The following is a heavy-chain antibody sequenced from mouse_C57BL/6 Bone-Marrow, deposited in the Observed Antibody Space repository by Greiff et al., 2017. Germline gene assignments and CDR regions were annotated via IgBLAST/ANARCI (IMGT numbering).Heavy chain of an antibody. CDR2: IYPGDGDT. J-gene: IGHJ2*01. CDR3: ERDYDYAFDY. CDR1: GYAFSSSW. V-gene: IGHV1-82*01. D-gene: IGHD2-4*01. Sequence: QVQLQQSGPELVKPGASVKISCKASGYAFSSSWMNWVKQRPGKGLEWIGRIYPGDGDTNYNGKFKGKATLTADKSSSTAYLQLSSLTSEDSAVYFCERDYDYAFDYWGQGTTLTVSS.